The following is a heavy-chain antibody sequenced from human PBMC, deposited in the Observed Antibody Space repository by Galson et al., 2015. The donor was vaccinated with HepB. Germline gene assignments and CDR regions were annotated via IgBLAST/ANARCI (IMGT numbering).Heavy chain of an antibody. CDR3: AKDRQMWFGELEGGYFDY. D-gene: IGHD3-10*01. Sequence: SLRLSCAASRFSFSSYGMHWVRQAPGKGLEWVAVISYDGGNEYYADSVKGRFTISRDNSKNTLYLQLNSLGPEDTAVYYCAKDRQMWFGELEGGYFDYWGQGTLVTVSS. J-gene: IGHJ4*02. V-gene: IGHV3-30*18. CDR2: ISYDGGNE. CDR1: RFSFSSYG.